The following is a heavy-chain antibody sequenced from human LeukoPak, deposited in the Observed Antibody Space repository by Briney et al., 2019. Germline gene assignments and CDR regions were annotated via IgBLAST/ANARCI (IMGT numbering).Heavy chain of an antibody. CDR1: GFTFSSYG. V-gene: IGHV3-33*01. CDR3: ARDLSRDGYNFGY. J-gene: IGHJ4*02. Sequence: GGSLRLSCAASGFTFSSYGMHWVRQAPGKGLEWVAVIWYDGSNKYYADSVKGRFTISRDNSKNTPYLQMNSLRAEDTAVYYCARDLSRDGYNFGYWGQGTLVTVSS. D-gene: IGHD5-24*01. CDR2: IWYDGSNK.